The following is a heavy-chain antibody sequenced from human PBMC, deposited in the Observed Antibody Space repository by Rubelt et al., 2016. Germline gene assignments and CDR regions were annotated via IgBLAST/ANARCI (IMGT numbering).Heavy chain of an antibody. J-gene: IGHJ4*02. V-gene: IGHV1-46*01. CDR3: ARANSGSGYFGIDY. D-gene: IGHD3-22*01. CDR2: INPSGGST. Sequence: QVQLVQSGAEVKKPGASVKVSCKASGYTFTSYYMHCVRQAPGQGLAWMGIINPSGGSTGYVQKIQGRITMTRDTSTSTVYMELSSLRSEDTAVYYCARANSGSGYFGIDYWGQGTLVTVSS. CDR1: GYTFTSYY.